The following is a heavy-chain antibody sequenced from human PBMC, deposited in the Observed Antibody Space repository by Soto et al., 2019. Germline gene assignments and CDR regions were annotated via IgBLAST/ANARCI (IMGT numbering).Heavy chain of an antibody. J-gene: IGHJ4*02. Sequence: GASVKVSCKASGGTFSSYAISWVRQAPGQGLEWVGGIIPIFGTANYAQKFQGRVTITADESTSTAYMELSSLRSEDTAVYYCASEPTWALYSSGWSDYWGQGTLVTVSS. CDR3: ASEPTWALYSSGWSDY. V-gene: IGHV1-69*13. CDR1: GGTFSSYA. D-gene: IGHD6-19*01. CDR2: IIPIFGTA.